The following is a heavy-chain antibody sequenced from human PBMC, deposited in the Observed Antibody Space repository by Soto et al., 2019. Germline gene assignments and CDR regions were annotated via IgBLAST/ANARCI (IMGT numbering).Heavy chain of an antibody. J-gene: IGHJ4*02. CDR2: INSDGSST. D-gene: IGHD3-10*01. Sequence: PGGSLRLSCAASGFTFSYYWMHWVRQAPGKGLVWVSRINSDGSSTSYADSVKGRFTISRDNAKNTLYLQMNSLRAEDTAVYYCARDEPYGSGSYLFDYWGQGTLVTVSS. V-gene: IGHV3-74*01. CDR1: GFTFSYYW. CDR3: ARDEPYGSGSYLFDY.